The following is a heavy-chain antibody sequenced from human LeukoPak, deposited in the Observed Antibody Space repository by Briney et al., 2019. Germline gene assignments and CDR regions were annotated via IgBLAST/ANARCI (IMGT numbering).Heavy chain of an antibody. CDR1: GFTFSSYS. V-gene: IGHV3-48*04. CDR3: GRNFGLVPAAY. Sequence: PGGSLRLSCAASGFTFSSYSMNWVRQAPGKGLEWVAYISSSSSTIYYADSVKGRFTISRDNDKNSLYLQMNRLIAEDTALYYCGRNFGLVPAAYWGQGTLVTVSS. CDR2: ISSSSSTI. D-gene: IGHD2-2*01. J-gene: IGHJ4*02.